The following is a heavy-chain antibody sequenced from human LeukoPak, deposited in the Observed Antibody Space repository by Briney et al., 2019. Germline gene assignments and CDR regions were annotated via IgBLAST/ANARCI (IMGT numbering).Heavy chain of an antibody. J-gene: IGHJ6*02. V-gene: IGHV1-18*01. D-gene: IGHD6-19*01. Sequence: GASVKVSCKASGYTFTSYGISWVRQAPGQGLEWMGWISAYNGNTNYAQKLQGRVTMTTDTSTSTAYMELRSLRSDDTAVYYCASHSGWEKLYYYYGMDVWGQGTTVTVS. CDR1: GYTFTSYG. CDR3: ASHSGWEKLYYYYGMDV. CDR2: ISAYNGNT.